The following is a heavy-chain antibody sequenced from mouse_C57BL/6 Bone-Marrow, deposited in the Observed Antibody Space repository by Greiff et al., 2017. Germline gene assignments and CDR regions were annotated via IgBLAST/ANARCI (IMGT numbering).Heavy chain of an antibody. CDR2: IRLKSDNYAT. Sequence: EVQLVESGGGLVQPGGSMKLSCVASGFTFSNYWMNWVRQSPEKGLEWVAQIRLKSDNYATHYAESVKGRFTISRDDSKSSVYLQMNNLRAEDTGIYYFTVVGEYAMDYWGQGTSVTVSS. D-gene: IGHD1-1*01. CDR3: TVVGEYAMDY. J-gene: IGHJ4*01. CDR1: GFTFSNYW. V-gene: IGHV6-3*01.